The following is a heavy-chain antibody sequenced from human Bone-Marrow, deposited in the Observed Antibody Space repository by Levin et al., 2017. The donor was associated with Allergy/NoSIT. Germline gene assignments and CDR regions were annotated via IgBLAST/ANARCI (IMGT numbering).Heavy chain of an antibody. J-gene: IGHJ4*02. Sequence: PGGSLRLSCAVSGFIFSSYAMSWVRQAPGKGLEWVSGISGSDGGTYYADSVQGRFTIFRDISKSTLYLQMSSLRAEDTAVYYCAKGGLTIAGTIGGYWGQGTRVTVSS. CDR2: ISGSDGGT. V-gene: IGHV3-23*01. CDR3: AKGGLTIAGTIGGY. CDR1: GFIFSSYA. D-gene: IGHD6-13*01.